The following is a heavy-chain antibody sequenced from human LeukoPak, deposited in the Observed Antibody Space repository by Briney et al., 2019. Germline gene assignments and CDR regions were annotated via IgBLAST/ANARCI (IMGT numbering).Heavy chain of an antibody. D-gene: IGHD3-10*01. V-gene: IGHV3-15*01. CDR1: GFTFSNAW. CDR3: SRDQYRYNYGSGSSGLFDY. Sequence: PGGSLRLSCAASGFTFSNAWMSWVRQAPGKGLEWVGRIKSKTDGGTTDYAAPVKGRFTISRDDSKSIAYLQMNSLETEDTAVYYCSRDQYRYNYGSGSSGLFDYWGQGTLVTVSS. CDR2: IKSKTDGGTT. J-gene: IGHJ4*02.